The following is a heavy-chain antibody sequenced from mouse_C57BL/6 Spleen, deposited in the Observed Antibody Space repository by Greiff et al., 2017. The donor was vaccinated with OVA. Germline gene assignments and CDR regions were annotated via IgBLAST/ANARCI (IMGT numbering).Heavy chain of an antibody. CDR2: INPNNGST. CDR1: GYTFTDYN. CDR3: APGRDYDGLYYYAMDY. Sequence: VQLQQSGPELVKPGASVKMSCKASGYTFTDYNMHWVKQSHGKSLEWIGYINPNNGSTSYNQKFKGKATLTVNKSSSTAYMELRSLTSEDSAVYYCAPGRDYDGLYYYAMDYWGQGTSVTVSS. D-gene: IGHD2-4*01. V-gene: IGHV1-22*01. J-gene: IGHJ4*01.